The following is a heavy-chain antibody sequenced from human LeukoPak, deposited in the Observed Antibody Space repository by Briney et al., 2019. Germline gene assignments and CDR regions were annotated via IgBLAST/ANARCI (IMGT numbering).Heavy chain of an antibody. CDR2: IYYSGST. V-gene: IGHV4-31*03. D-gene: IGHD4-11*01. CDR1: GGSISSGGYY. Sequence: TLSLTCTVSGGSISSGGYYWSWIRQHPGKGLEWIGYIYYSGSTYYNPSLKSRVTISVDTSKNQFSLKLSSVTAADTAVYYCARHKSNLHYYYYYYMDVWGKGTTVTVSS. CDR3: ARHKSNLHYYYYYYMDV. J-gene: IGHJ6*03.